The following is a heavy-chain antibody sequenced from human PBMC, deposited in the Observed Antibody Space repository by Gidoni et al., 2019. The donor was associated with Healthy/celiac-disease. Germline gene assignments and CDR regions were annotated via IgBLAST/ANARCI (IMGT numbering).Heavy chain of an antibody. V-gene: IGHV4-34*01. D-gene: IGHD1-26*01. CDR1: GGSFSGSY. J-gene: IGHJ6*03. Sequence: QVQLQQWGAGLLKPSETLSLTCAVYGGSFSGSYWSWIRQPPGKGLEWIGEINHSGSTNYNPSLKSRVTISVDTSKNQFSLKLSSVTAADTAVYYCARSLRGAGASGWYYYYYMDVWGKGTTVTVSS. CDR3: ARSLRGAGASGWYYYYYMDV. CDR2: INHSGST.